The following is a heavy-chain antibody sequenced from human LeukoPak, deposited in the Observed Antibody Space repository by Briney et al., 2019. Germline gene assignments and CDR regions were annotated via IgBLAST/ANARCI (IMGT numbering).Heavy chain of an antibody. V-gene: IGHV1-2*02. D-gene: IGHD3-16*01. Sequence: ASVKVSCKASAYTFTGYYMHWVRQAPGQGLEWMAWINPNSGATNYAQKFQGRVTVTRDTSISTAYMELSSLESDDTAVYYCVRDLMTTQTWDFDYWGQGTLVSVSS. J-gene: IGHJ4*02. CDR1: AYTFTGYY. CDR3: VRDLMTTQTWDFDY. CDR2: INPNSGAT.